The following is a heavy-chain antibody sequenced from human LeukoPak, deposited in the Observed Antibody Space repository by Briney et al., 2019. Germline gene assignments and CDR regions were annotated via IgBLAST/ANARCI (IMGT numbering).Heavy chain of an antibody. CDR2: INPNSGGT. J-gene: IGHJ5*02. Sequence: ASVKVSCKASGYTFIGYYIHWVRQAPGQGLEWMGWINPNSGGTNYAPKFQGRVTMIKDTSTNSAYMELNKLTSDDTAVYYCGRGNKSFDPWGQGTLVTVSS. CDR1: GYTFIGYY. CDR3: GRGNKSFDP. V-gene: IGHV1-2*02.